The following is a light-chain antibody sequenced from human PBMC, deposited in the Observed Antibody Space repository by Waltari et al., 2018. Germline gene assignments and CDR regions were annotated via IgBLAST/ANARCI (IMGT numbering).Light chain of an antibody. J-gene: IGLJ3*02. V-gene: IGLV4-69*01. CDR1: SGHTSNI. CDR2: INSDGSH. Sequence: QLVLTQSPSASASLGASVKLTCTLDSGHTSNIIAWRQQHPQKGPRFLMKINSDGSHSKGDEIPGRFSGSSSGAERYLTISSLQSEDEADYYCQTGGHGTWVFGGGTKLTVL. CDR3: QTGGHGTWV.